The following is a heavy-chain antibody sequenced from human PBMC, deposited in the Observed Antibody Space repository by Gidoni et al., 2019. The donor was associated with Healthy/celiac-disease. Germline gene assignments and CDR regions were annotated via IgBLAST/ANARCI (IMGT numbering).Heavy chain of an antibody. D-gene: IGHD6-19*01. CDR3: ARDLNTLPYSSGWIELTYYYGMDV. CDR2: ISSSSSYI. Sequence: EVQLVESGGGLVKPGGSLRLSCAASGFTFSSYSMNWVRQAPGKGLEWVSSISSSSSYIYYADSVKGRFTISRDNAKNSLYLQMNSLRAEDTAVYYCARDLNTLPYSSGWIELTYYYGMDVWGQGTTVTVSS. V-gene: IGHV3-21*01. CDR1: GFTFSSYS. J-gene: IGHJ6*02.